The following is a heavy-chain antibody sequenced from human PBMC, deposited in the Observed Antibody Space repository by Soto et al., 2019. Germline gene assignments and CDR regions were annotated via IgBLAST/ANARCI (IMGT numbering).Heavy chain of an antibody. CDR3: ARDMDYYYGSGTGNGHGV. D-gene: IGHD3-10*01. V-gene: IGHV1-2*02. Sequence: ASVKVSCKASGYTFTAYCVQCVLQSPLQWLQWMGCINPNSGDTKYAQEFQGRVTLTRDTSISTVYMELSRLTSDDTAVYYCARDMDYYYGSGTGNGHGVWGQGTTVTVSS. CDR1: GYTFTAYC. CDR2: INPNSGDT. J-gene: IGHJ6*02.